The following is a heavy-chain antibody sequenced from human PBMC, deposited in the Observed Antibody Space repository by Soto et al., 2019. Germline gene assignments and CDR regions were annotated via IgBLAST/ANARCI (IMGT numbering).Heavy chain of an antibody. V-gene: IGHV1-69*06. CDR2: IIPIFGTA. J-gene: IGHJ4*02. Sequence: QVQLVQSGAEVKKPGSSVKVSCKASGGTFSSNAISWVRQAPGQGLEWMGGIIPIFGTANYAQKFQDRVTITADKSTSTGYMGLSSLRSEDTAVYYCASRSPYCSGGSCYFDYWGQGTLVTVSS. CDR3: ASRSPYCSGGSCYFDY. D-gene: IGHD2-15*01. CDR1: GGTFSSNA.